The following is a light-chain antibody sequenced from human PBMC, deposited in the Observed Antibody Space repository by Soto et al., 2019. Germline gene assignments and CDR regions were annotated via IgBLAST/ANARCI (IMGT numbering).Light chain of an antibody. CDR1: PSVTNY. V-gene: IGKV3-11*01. CDR3: QQRNIWPPVT. CDR2: GAF. Sequence: EIVLTQSQASLSLAAGERATLSSRASPSVTNYLAWYQQKPGQPPRLLIYGAFNRAAGIPARFSGSGSGTDFTLTISSLEPEDSAVYYCQQRNIWPPVTFGQGRRLE. J-gene: IGKJ5*01.